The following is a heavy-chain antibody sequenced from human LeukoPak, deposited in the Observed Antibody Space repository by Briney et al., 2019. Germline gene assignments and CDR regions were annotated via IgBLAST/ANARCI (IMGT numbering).Heavy chain of an antibody. CDR1: GFTFSDYY. D-gene: IGHD6-13*01. CDR2: ISSSGSTI. J-gene: IGHJ4*02. CDR3: ARQNIAAAVTWDY. Sequence: GGSLRLSCAASGFTFSDYYMSWIRQAPGKGLEWVSYISSSGSTIYYADSVKGRFTISRDNSKNTLYLQMNSLRAEDTAVYYCARQNIAAAVTWDYWGQGTLVTVSS. V-gene: IGHV3-11*04.